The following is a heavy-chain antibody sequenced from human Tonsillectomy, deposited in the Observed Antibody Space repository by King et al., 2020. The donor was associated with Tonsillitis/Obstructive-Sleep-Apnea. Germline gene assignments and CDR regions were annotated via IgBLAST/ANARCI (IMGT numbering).Heavy chain of an antibody. CDR2: MSYDGNNK. D-gene: IGHD6-13*01. CDR1: GFTFSSYA. Sequence: VQLVESGGGVVQPGRSLRLSCAASGFTFSSYAMHWVRQAPGKGLEWVALMSYDGNNKYYADSVKGRFTISRDNSKNTLYLQMNSLRTEDTAVYYCASYSSNWGDYYYYYMDVWGKGTTVTVSS. CDR3: ASYSSNWGDYYYYYMDV. V-gene: IGHV3-30*01. J-gene: IGHJ6*03.